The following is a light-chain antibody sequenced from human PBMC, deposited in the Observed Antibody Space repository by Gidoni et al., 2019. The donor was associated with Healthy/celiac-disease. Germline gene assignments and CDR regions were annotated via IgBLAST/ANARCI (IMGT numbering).Light chain of an antibody. Sequence: DIVMTQSPDSLAVSLGERATLNCKSRQSVLYSSNNKNYLAWYQQKPGQPPKLLIYWASTRESGVPARFSGSGSGTDFTLTISSLQAEDVAVYYCQQYYSTPVTFGQGTKLEIK. CDR1: QSVLYSSNNKNY. CDR3: QQYYSTPVT. J-gene: IGKJ2*01. CDR2: WAS. V-gene: IGKV4-1*01.